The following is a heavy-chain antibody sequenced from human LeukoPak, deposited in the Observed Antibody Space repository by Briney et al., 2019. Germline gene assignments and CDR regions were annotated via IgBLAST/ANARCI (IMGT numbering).Heavy chain of an antibody. V-gene: IGHV1-24*01. CDR3: ATSTRFWSGYSHFYFDY. Sequence: GASVKVSCKVSGYTLTELSMHWVRQAPGKGLEWMGGFDPEDGETIYAQKFQGRVTMTEDTSTDTAYMELSSLRSEDTAVYYCATSTRFWSGYSHFYFDYWGQGTLVSVSS. CDR1: GYTLTELS. CDR2: FDPEDGET. J-gene: IGHJ4*02. D-gene: IGHD3-3*01.